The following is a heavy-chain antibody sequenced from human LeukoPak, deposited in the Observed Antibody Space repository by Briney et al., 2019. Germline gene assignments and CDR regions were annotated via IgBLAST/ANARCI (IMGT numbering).Heavy chain of an antibody. CDR1: GFTFSSYS. D-gene: IGHD5-24*01. CDR3: ARDSGDGYVD. V-gene: IGHV3-21*01. Sequence: GGSLRLSCAASGFTFSSYSMNWVRQAPGKGLEWVSSISSNSSYIYYADSVKGRFTISRDNAKNSLYLQMNSLRAEDTAVYYCARDSGDGYVDWGQGTLVTVSS. CDR2: ISSNSSYI. J-gene: IGHJ4*02.